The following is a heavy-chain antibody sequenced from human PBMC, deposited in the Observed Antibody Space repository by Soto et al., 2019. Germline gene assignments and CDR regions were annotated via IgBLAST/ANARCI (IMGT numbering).Heavy chain of an antibody. CDR1: GFRFSSYS. J-gene: IGHJ4*02. CDR2: ITATGDRT. V-gene: IGHV3-23*01. CDR3: ATMNGYFEY. D-gene: IGHD3-22*01. Sequence: GGSLRLSCADSGFRFSSYSMSWVRQSPGKGLEWVAAITATGDRTYYADSVTGRFTISRDNSKKTHYLQMTSLRAEDTAMYYCATMNGYFEYWGQGTPVTVSS.